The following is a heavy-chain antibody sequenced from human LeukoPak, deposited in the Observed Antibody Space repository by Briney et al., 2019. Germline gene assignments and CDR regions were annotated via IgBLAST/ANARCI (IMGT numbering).Heavy chain of an antibody. CDR1: GFTFSDFA. D-gene: IGHD4-17*01. CDR2: IRSKAYGGTT. J-gene: IGHJ4*02. V-gene: IGHV3-49*04. Sequence: QPGRSLRLSCTASGFTFSDFAMNWVRQAPGKGLEWVGFIRSKAYGGTTEYAASVKGRFTISRDDSKSIAYLQMISLKSEDAAVYYCTRGGLEDGDYILDYWGQGTRVTVSS. CDR3: TRGGLEDGDYILDY.